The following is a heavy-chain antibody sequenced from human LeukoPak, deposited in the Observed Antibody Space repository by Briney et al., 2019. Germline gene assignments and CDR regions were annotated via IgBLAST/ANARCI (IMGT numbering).Heavy chain of an antibody. Sequence: KSSETLSLTCTVSGGSISSYYWSWIRQPAGKGLEWIGSIYHSGSTYYNPSLKSRVTISVDTSKNQFSLKLSSVTAADTAVYYCARERLYSGYYDYWGQGTLVTVSS. J-gene: IGHJ4*02. CDR3: ARERLYSGYYDY. V-gene: IGHV4-4*07. D-gene: IGHD5-12*01. CDR1: GGSISSYY. CDR2: IYHSGST.